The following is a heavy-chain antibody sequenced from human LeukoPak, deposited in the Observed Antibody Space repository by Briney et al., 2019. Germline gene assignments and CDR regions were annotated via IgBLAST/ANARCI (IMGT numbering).Heavy chain of an antibody. D-gene: IGHD3-10*01. Sequence: SETLSLTCTVSGCSITGYHWSWIRQPPGKGLEWIGYIYSSGSTEYEPSLKSRATISVDTSKNQLSLKLNSVTAADTAVYYCAREVMVRGVSAFDIWGQGAMVTVSS. J-gene: IGHJ3*02. CDR3: AREVMVRGVSAFDI. CDR1: GCSITGYH. V-gene: IGHV4-59*01. CDR2: IYSSGST.